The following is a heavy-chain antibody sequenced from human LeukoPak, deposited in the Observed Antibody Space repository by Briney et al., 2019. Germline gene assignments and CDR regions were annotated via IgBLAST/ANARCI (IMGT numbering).Heavy chain of an antibody. CDR1: GFTFSSYA. CDR3: ANTYSSGWYSAYYYGMDV. D-gene: IGHD6-19*01. J-gene: IGHJ6*02. V-gene: IGHV3-23*01. Sequence: GGSLRLSCAASGFTFSSYAMSWVRQAPGKGLEWVSAISGSGSNTYYADSEKGRFTISRDNSKNTLYLQMNSLRADDTAVYYCANTYSSGWYSAYYYGMDVWGQGTTVTVSS. CDR2: ISGSGSNT.